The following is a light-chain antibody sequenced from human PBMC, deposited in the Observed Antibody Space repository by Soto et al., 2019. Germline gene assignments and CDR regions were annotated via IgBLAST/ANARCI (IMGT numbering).Light chain of an antibody. CDR2: DAS. CDR3: QQRTNWPT. V-gene: IGKV3-11*01. J-gene: IGKJ1*01. Sequence: EIVLTQSPATLSLSPGERATLSCRASQSISSFLAWYQQKPGQAPRLLIYDASLRATGIPARFSGSWSGTDFTLTISRLEPEDFAVYYCQQRTNWPTFGQGTTVEIK. CDR1: QSISSF.